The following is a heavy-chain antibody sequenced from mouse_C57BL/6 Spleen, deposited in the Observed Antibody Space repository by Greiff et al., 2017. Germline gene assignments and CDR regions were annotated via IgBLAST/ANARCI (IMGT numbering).Heavy chain of an antibody. CDR1: GYTFTSYT. J-gene: IGHJ3*01. CDR2: INPSSGYT. D-gene: IGHD3-3*01. Sequence: VKLQASGAELARPGASVKMSCKASGYTFTSYTMHWVKQRPGQGLEWIGYINPSSGYTKYNQKFKDKATLTADKSSSTAYMQLGSLTSEDSAVYYCARGAAWFAYWGQGTLDTVSA. V-gene: IGHV1-4*01. CDR3: ARGAAWFAY.